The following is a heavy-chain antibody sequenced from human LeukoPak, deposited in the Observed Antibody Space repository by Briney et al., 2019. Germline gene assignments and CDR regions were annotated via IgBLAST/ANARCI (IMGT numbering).Heavy chain of an antibody. Sequence: PGGSLRLSCAASGFTFSSYWMHWVRQAPGKGLVWVSRISSDGSSTSYADSVKGRFTISRDNAKNTLYLQMNSLRAEDTAVYYCARVRLVRGYSYGYFDYWGQGTLVTVSS. CDR1: GFTFSSYW. CDR3: ARVRLVRGYSYGYFDY. D-gene: IGHD5-18*01. CDR2: ISSDGSST. J-gene: IGHJ4*02. V-gene: IGHV3-74*01.